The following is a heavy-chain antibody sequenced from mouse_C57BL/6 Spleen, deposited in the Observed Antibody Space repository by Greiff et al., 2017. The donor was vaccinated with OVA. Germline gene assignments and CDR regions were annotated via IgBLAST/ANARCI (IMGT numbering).Heavy chain of an antibody. CDR3: ARIFPITTVVATPIAY. CDR1: GFSLTSYG. D-gene: IGHD1-1*01. V-gene: IGHV2-2*01. J-gene: IGHJ3*01. Sequence: VQLQQSGPGLVQPSQSLSITCTVSGFSLTSYGVHWVRQSPGKGLEWLGVIWSGGSTDYNAAFISRLSISKDNSKSQVFFKMNSLQADDTAIYYCARIFPITTVVATPIAYWGQGTLVTVSA. CDR2: IWSGGST.